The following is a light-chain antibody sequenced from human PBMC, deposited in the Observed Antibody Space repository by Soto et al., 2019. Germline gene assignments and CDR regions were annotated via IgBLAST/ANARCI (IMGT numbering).Light chain of an antibody. CDR2: GAS. Sequence: ILLTQCPGTLSLSPGERATLSCRSSQSVSSNLAWYKQKPGQAPRLLIYGASTRATGIPARLSGSGSGTEFTLTISRMEPEDFAVYYCQQYGSSGTFGHGTKVDIK. J-gene: IGKJ1*01. CDR3: QQYGSSGT. CDR1: QSVSSN. V-gene: IGKV3-20*01.